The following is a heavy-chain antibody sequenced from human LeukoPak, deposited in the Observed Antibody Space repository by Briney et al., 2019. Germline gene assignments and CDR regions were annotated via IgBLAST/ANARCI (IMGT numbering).Heavy chain of an antibody. CDR3: AKGYCSSTSCSEGWPDY. CDR1: GYTFTSYA. V-gene: IGHV7-4-1*02. D-gene: IGHD2-2*01. J-gene: IGHJ4*02. CDR2: INTNTGNP. Sequence: ASVKVSCTASGYTFTSYAMNWVRQAPGQGLEWMGWINTNTGNPTYAQGFTGRFVFSLDTSVSTAYLQISSLKAEDTAVYYCAKGYCSSTSCSEGWPDYWGQGTLVTVSS.